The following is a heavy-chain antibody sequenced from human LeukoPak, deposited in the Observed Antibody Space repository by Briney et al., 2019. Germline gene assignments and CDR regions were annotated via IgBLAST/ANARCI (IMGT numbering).Heavy chain of an antibody. V-gene: IGHV5-51*01. J-gene: IGHJ5*02. CDR1: GYSFTSYW. CDR2: IYPGDSDT. CDR3: ARAFRPYETNWFDP. Sequence: GASLKISCKGSGYSFTSYWIGWVRQMPGKGLEWMGVIYPGDSDTRYSPSFQGQVTISADKSISTAYLQWSSLKASDTAMYYCARAFRPYETNWFDPWGQGTLVTVSS. D-gene: IGHD2-8*01.